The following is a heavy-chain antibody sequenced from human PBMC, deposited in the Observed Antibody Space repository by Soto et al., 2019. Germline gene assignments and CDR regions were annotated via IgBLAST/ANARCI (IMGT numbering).Heavy chain of an antibody. CDR1: GFTFSSYG. Sequence: QVQLVESGGGVVQPGRSLRLSCAASGFTFSSYGMHWVRQAPGKGLEWVAVISYDGSNKYYADSVKGRFTISRDNSKNPLYLKINRLTDEDTAVYYCAKGRRLLNYYYYYYMDVWGKGTTVTVSS. CDR3: AKGRRLLNYYYYYYMDV. V-gene: IGHV3-30*18. CDR2: ISYDGSNK. J-gene: IGHJ6*03. D-gene: IGHD3-16*01.